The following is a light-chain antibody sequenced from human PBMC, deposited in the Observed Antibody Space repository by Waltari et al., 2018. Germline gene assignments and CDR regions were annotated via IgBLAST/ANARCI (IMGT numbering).Light chain of an antibody. Sequence: DIQMPQSPSSVSASVGDRVTITCRASQGIGSWLAWYQQKPGKAPKLLMHTASSLESGVPSRFSGIESGTEFTLTISNLQPEDFAIYYCQQSDSFPLTFGGGTKVE. J-gene: IGKJ4*01. CDR2: TAS. V-gene: IGKV1-12*01. CDR3: QQSDSFPLT. CDR1: QGIGSW.